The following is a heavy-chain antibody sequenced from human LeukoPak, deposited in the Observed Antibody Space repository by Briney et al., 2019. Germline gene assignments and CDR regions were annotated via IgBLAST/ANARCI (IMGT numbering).Heavy chain of an antibody. Sequence: SETLCLTCTASGGSISSYYWSWIRQPPGKGLEWIGYIYYSGSTNYNPALKSRVTISVGTSKNQFSLKLSSVPAADTAVYYCARSGPYGSGSYYFDYWGQGTLVTVSS. CDR3: ARSGPYGSGSYYFDY. V-gene: IGHV4-59*01. CDR1: GGSISSYY. J-gene: IGHJ4*02. D-gene: IGHD3-10*01. CDR2: IYYSGST.